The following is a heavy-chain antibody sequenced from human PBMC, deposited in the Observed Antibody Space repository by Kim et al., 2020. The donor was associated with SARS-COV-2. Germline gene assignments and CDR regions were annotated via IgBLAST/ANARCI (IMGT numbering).Heavy chain of an antibody. CDR3: AKDGIQRFDY. CDR1: GFTFSSYG. Sequence: GGSLRLSCAASGFTFSSYGMHWVRQAPGKGLEWVAVISYDGSNKYYAASVKGRFTISRDNSKNTLYLQMNSLRAEDTAVYYCAKDGIQRFDYWGQGTLVTVSS. J-gene: IGHJ4*02. D-gene: IGHD5-18*01. V-gene: IGHV3-30*18. CDR2: ISYDGSNK.